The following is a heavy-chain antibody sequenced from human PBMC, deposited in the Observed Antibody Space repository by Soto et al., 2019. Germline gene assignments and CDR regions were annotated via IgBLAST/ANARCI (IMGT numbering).Heavy chain of an antibody. CDR3: ARSKQWLVPDAFDI. D-gene: IGHD6-19*01. CDR1: GYTFTSYG. CDR2: ISAYNGNT. J-gene: IGHJ3*02. V-gene: IGHV1-18*01. Sequence: ASVKVSCKASGYTFTSYGISWVRQAPGQGLEWMGWISAYNGNTNYAQKLQGRVTMTTDTSTSTAYMELRSLRSEDTAVYYCARSKQWLVPDAFDIWGQGTMVTVSS.